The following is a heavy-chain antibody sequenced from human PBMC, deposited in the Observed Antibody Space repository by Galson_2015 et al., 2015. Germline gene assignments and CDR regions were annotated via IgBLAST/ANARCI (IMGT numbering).Heavy chain of an antibody. Sequence: SLRLSCAASGFTFSSYWMHWVRQAPGKGLVWVSRINSDGSSTSYADSVKGRFTISRDNAKNTLYLQMNSLRAEDTAVYYCARDPPAYDSSGYLDYWGQGTLVTVSS. D-gene: IGHD3-22*01. J-gene: IGHJ4*02. CDR1: GFTFSSYW. CDR2: INSDGSST. V-gene: IGHV3-74*01. CDR3: ARDPPAYDSSGYLDY.